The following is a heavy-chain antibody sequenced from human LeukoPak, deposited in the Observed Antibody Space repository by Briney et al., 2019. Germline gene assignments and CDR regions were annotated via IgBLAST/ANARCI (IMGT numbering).Heavy chain of an antibody. J-gene: IGHJ4*02. D-gene: IGHD3-3*01. Sequence: PGGSLRLSCVASGFTFSSYAMSWVRQAPGKGLEWVSSINDSGGSTYYADSVKGRFTISRDNSKNTLYLQMNSLRAEDTAVYYCAKRDYNFWSGYFFWGQGTLVTVSS. CDR1: GFTFSSYA. CDR2: INDSGGST. V-gene: IGHV3-23*01. CDR3: AKRDYNFWSGYFF.